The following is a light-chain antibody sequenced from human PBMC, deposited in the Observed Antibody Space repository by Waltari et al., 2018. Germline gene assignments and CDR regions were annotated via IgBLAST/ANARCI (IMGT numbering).Light chain of an antibody. Sequence: QSALTQPASVSGSPGQSITISCTVSISDVGGYRFVSWYQQHPDKAPKLMIYDFTNRPSGVSSRFSGSKSGNTASLTISGLQAEYEADYCCSSYTSNSVLFGGGTKLTVL. V-gene: IGLV2-14*03. CDR1: ISDVGGYRF. CDR3: SSYTSNSVL. J-gene: IGLJ2*01. CDR2: DFT.